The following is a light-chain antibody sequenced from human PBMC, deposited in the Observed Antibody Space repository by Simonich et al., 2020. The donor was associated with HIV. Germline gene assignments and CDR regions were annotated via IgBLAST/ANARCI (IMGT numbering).Light chain of an antibody. CDR3: CSYAGSYVV. Sequence: QSALTQPRSVSGSPGQSVTISCTGTSSDGGGYNYVSWYQQPPSKAPKLMINDVRKRPSGGPARFSGSKSGNTASLTISGLQAEDEADYYCCSYAGSYVVFGGGTKLTVL. CDR2: DVR. J-gene: IGLJ2*01. CDR1: SSDGGGYNY. V-gene: IGLV2-11*01.